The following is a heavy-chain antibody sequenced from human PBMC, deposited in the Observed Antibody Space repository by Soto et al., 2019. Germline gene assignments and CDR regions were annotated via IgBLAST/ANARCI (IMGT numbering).Heavy chain of an antibody. CDR2: IDPSDSYT. J-gene: IGHJ4*02. CDR1: GHSFTSYW. CDR3: AFRMERRSPGVDY. D-gene: IGHD1-1*01. Sequence: GESLKISCKGSGHSFTSYWISWVRQMPGKGLEWMGRIDPSDSYTNYSPSFQGHVTISADKSISTAYLQWSSLKASDTAMYYCAFRMERRSPGVDYWGQGTLVTVSS. V-gene: IGHV5-10-1*01.